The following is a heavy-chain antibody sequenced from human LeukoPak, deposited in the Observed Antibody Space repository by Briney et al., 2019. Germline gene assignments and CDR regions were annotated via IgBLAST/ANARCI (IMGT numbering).Heavy chain of an antibody. CDR3: ARHSRLWFEELYRWFDP. V-gene: IGHV4-34*01. CDR2: INHSGST. D-gene: IGHD3-10*01. J-gene: IGHJ5*02. CDR1: GGSFSGYY. Sequence: SETLSLTCAVYGGSFSGYYWSWIRQPPGKGLEWIGEINHSGSTNYNPSLKSRVTISENTSKNQFSLQLSSVTAADTAVYYCARHSRLWFEELYRWFDPWGQGTLVTVSS.